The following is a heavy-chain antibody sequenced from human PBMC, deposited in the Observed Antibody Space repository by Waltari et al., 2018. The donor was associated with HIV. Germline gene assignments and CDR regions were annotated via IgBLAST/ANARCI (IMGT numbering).Heavy chain of an antibody. CDR2: IFGDGNT. D-gene: IGHD1-26*01. Sequence: EVQLVESGGGLVQPGGSLSLSCAASGFTVSTNYMNWVRQAPGMGLQWVSVIFGDGNTYYADSVKGRFTISRDNSRNTLYLQMNSLRAEDTAVYYCARDVPPSGFDYWGQGTLVTVSS. CDR3: ARDVPPSGFDY. V-gene: IGHV3-66*01. CDR1: GFTVSTNY. J-gene: IGHJ4*02.